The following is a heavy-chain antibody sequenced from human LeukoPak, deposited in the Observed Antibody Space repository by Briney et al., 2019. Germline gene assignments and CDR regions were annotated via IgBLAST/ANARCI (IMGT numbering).Heavy chain of an antibody. Sequence: SETLSLTCTVSGGSISSGGYYWSWIRQHPGKGLEWIGYIYYSGSTYYNPSLKSRVTISVDTSKNQFSLKLSSVTAADTAVYYSARITYYYDSSGYHPYYFDYWGQGTLVTVSS. J-gene: IGHJ4*02. V-gene: IGHV4-31*03. D-gene: IGHD3-22*01. CDR2: IYYSGST. CDR3: ARITYYYDSSGYHPYYFDY. CDR1: GGSISSGGYY.